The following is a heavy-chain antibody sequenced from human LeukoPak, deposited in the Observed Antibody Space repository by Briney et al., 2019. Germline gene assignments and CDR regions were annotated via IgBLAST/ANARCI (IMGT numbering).Heavy chain of an antibody. D-gene: IGHD1-26*01. CDR1: GYSITNSNW. CDR3: ARKVGTTFDY. V-gene: IGHV4-28*01. J-gene: IGHJ4*02. CDR2: IFYSGST. Sequence: SETLSLTCAVSGYSITNSNWWGWIRQPPGKGLEWIGDIFYSGSTHDNPSLKSRVTMSVDTSKNQCSLKVSSVTAVDTAVYYCARKVGTTFDYWGQGTLVTVSS.